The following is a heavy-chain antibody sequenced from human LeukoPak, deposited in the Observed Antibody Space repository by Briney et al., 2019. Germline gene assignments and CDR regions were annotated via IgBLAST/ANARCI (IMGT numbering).Heavy chain of an antibody. J-gene: IGHJ6*02. CDR1: GFTFSSYA. D-gene: IGHD2-2*02. CDR2: ISYDGSNK. CDR3: ARDYGCSSTSCYTVVYGMDV. Sequence: GGSLRLSCAASGFTFSSYAMHWVRQAPGKGLEWVAVISYDGSNKYYADSVKGRFTISRGNSKNTLYLQMNSLRAEDTAVYYCARDYGCSSTSCYTVVYGMDVWGQGTTVTVSS. V-gene: IGHV3-30*04.